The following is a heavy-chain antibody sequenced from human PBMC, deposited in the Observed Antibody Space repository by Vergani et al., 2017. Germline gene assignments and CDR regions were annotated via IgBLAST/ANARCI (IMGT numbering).Heavy chain of an antibody. CDR3: ARWRSDYYDSSGYGAFDY. Sequence: QVQLVQSGAEVKKPGASVKVSCKASGYTFTSYGISWVRQAPGQGFEWMGWTSAYNGNTNYAQKLQGRVTMTTDTSTSTAYMGLRSLRSDDEAVYYCARWRSDYYDSSGYGAFDYWGQGTLVTVSA. V-gene: IGHV1-18*01. CDR2: TSAYNGNT. J-gene: IGHJ4*02. D-gene: IGHD3-22*01. CDR1: GYTFTSYG.